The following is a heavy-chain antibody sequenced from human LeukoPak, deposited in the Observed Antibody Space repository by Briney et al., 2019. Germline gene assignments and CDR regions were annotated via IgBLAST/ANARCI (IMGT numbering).Heavy chain of an antibody. D-gene: IGHD6-13*01. Sequence: GGSLRPSCEAPEFTFSLFTMNWVRQAPGKGLGWVSLIISRSDYIYYADAVKGRFTVSRDNAKNSLYLQMNSLRAEDTAVYYCARVRSPSSSWYFNGLPPDYWGQGTLVTVSS. CDR1: EFTFSLFT. CDR3: ARVRSPSSSWYFNGLPPDY. CDR2: IISRSDYI. J-gene: IGHJ4*02. V-gene: IGHV3-21*04.